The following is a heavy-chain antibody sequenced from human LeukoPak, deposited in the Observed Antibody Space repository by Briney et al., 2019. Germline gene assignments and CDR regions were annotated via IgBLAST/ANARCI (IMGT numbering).Heavy chain of an antibody. Sequence: GGSLRLSCAASGFTFTGYYMHWVRQAPGQGLEWMGRINPNSGGTNYAQKFQGRVTMTRDTSISTAYMELSRLRSDDTAVYYCASYMSYYGSGSPVDIWGQGTMVTVSS. CDR3: ASYMSYYGSGSPVDI. J-gene: IGHJ3*02. CDR2: INPNSGGT. D-gene: IGHD3-10*01. V-gene: IGHV1-2*06. CDR1: GFTFTGYY.